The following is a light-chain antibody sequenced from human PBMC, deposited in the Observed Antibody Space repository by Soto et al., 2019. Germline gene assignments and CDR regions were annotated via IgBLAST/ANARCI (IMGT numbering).Light chain of an antibody. J-gene: IGLJ1*01. V-gene: IGLV2-14*01. CDR3: SSYSSSSTPYV. CDR1: SSNVGGYKY. Sequence: QSALTEPASVSGSPGQSMTLSCTGTSSNVGGYKYVSWYQQHPGKAPKLLIYDVSNRPSGVSNRFSGSKSGNTASLTISGLQAEDEADYYCSSYSSSSTPYVFGTGTKVTVL. CDR2: DVS.